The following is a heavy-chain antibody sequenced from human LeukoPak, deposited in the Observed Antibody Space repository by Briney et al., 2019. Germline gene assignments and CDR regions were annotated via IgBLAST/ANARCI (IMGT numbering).Heavy chain of an antibody. D-gene: IGHD3-22*01. CDR3: ARGDYFDSSDYFNDAFDI. J-gene: IGHJ3*02. CDR1: GFTFSSYW. V-gene: IGHV3-7*01. CDR2: IKQDGGAK. Sequence: GGSLRLSCAASGFTFSSYWMSWVRQAPGKGLEWVANIKQDGGAKFYVDSVKGRFTISRDNAKNSLYLQMDSLRAEDTAVYYCARGDYFDSSDYFNDAFDIWGQGTMVTVSS.